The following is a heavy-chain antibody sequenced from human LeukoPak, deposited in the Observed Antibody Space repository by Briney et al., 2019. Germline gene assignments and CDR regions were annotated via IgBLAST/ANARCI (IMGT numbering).Heavy chain of an antibody. J-gene: IGHJ4*02. Sequence: ASVKVSCKASGGTFSSYAISWVRQAPGQGLEWMGGIIPIFGTANYAQKFQGRVTITRDTSASTAYMELSSLRSEDTAVYYCARDRYYYDSSGYYLDYWGQGTLVTVSS. CDR3: ARDRYYYDSSGYYLDY. V-gene: IGHV1-69*05. D-gene: IGHD3-22*01. CDR1: GGTFSSYA. CDR2: IIPIFGTA.